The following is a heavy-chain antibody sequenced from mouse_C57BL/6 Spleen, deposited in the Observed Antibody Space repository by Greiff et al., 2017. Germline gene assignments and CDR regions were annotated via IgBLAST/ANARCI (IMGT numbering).Heavy chain of an antibody. V-gene: IGHV5-4*01. Sequence: DVHLVESGGGLVKPGGSLKLSCAASGFTFSSYAMSWVRQTPEKRLEWVATISDGGSYTYYPDNVKGRFTISRDNAKNNLYLQMSHLKSEDTAMYYCAREGGFYWYFDVWGTGTTVTVSS. CDR3: AREGGFYWYFDV. CDR1: GFTFSSYA. J-gene: IGHJ1*03. D-gene: IGHD3-1*01. CDR2: ISDGGSYT.